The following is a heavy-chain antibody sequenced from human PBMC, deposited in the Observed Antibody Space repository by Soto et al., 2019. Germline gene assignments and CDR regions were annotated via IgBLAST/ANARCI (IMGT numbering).Heavy chain of an antibody. CDR3: ARDLRGYSYGYLGY. J-gene: IGHJ4*02. CDR1: GFTFSSYA. CDR2: ISYDGSNK. D-gene: IGHD5-18*01. V-gene: IGHV3-30-3*01. Sequence: QVQLVESGGGVVQPGRSLRLSCAASGFTFSSYAMHWVRQAPGKGLEWVAVISYDGSNKYYADSVKGRFTISRDNSKTTLYLQMNSLRAEDTAVYYCARDLRGYSYGYLGYWGQGTLVTVSS.